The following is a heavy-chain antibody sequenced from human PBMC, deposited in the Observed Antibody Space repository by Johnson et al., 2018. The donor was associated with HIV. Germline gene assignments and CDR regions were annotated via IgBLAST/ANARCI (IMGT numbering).Heavy chain of an antibody. CDR1: GFTFSSYW. Sequence: VQLVESGGGLVQPGGSLRLSCAASGFTFSSYWIHWVRQAPGKGLLWVSRINSAGSGTSYADSVKGRFTISRDNAKNTLYLQMNSLRADDTAVYYCAREGPSERAGFDIWGQGTMVTVSS. V-gene: IGHV3-74*01. J-gene: IGHJ3*02. CDR2: INSAGSGT. CDR3: AREGPSERAGFDI.